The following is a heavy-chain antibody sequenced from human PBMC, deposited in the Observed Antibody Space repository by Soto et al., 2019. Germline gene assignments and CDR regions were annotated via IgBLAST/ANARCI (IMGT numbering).Heavy chain of an antibody. Sequence: QVQLVQSGAEVKKPGASVKVSCKASGYTFTSYDINWVRQATGQGLEWMGWMNPNSGNTGYAQKFQGRVTMTRNTSISTSYMELSSLRSEDTAVYYCASAWLNVDTAMPDYWGQGTLVTVSS. CDR2: MNPNSGNT. CDR1: GYTFTSYD. D-gene: IGHD5-18*01. J-gene: IGHJ4*02. V-gene: IGHV1-8*01. CDR3: ASAWLNVDTAMPDY.